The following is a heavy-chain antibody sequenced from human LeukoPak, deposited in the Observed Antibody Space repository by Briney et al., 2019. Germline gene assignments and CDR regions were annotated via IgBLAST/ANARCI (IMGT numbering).Heavy chain of an antibody. CDR2: INPNSGGT. CDR1: GYTFTGYY. CDR3: ARDLRVPYYYGSGSYSPGNY. J-gene: IGHJ4*02. V-gene: IGHV1-2*02. D-gene: IGHD3-10*01. Sequence: ASVKVSCTASGYTFTGYYMHWVRQAPGQGLEWMGWINPNSGGTNYAQKFQGRVTMTRDTSISTAYMELSRLRSDDTAVYYCARDLRVPYYYGSGSYSPGNYWGQGTLVTVSS.